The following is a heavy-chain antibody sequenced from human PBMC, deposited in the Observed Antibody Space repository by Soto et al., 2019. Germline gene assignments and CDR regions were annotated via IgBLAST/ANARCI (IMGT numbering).Heavy chain of an antibody. J-gene: IGHJ6*03. CDR1: GGSISSSSYY. Sequence: PSETLSLTCTVSGGSISSSSYYWGWIRQPPGKGLEWIGSIYYSGSTYYNPSLKSRVTISVDTSKNQFSLKLSSVTAADTAVYYCARQGDDYIWGSYRQHPPYYYYYMDVWGKGTTVTVSS. CDR3: ARQGDDYIWGSYRQHPPYYYYYMDV. D-gene: IGHD3-16*02. V-gene: IGHV4-39*01. CDR2: IYYSGST.